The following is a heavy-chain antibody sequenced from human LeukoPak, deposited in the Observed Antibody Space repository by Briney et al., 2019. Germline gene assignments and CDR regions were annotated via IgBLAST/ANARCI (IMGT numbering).Heavy chain of an antibody. CDR1: GLTFGSYG. Sequence: PGGSLRLSCVASGLTFGSYGFNWVRQAPGKGLEWVAGISEGGLTTRYGDSVKGRFTISRDNAKNSLYLQMHSLRAEDTAVYYCTRLSYYYDISGYYEDYWGQGTLVTVSS. CDR2: ISEGGLTT. D-gene: IGHD3-22*01. J-gene: IGHJ4*02. CDR3: TRLSYYYDISGYYEDY. V-gene: IGHV3-23*01.